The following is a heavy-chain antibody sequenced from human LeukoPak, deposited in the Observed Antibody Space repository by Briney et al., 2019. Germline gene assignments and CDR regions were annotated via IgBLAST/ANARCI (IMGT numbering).Heavy chain of an antibody. J-gene: IGHJ4*02. V-gene: IGHV3-43*02. CDR3: AKDLERDTATLHG. CDR1: GFTFVDYA. CDR2: ISGDGGST. D-gene: IGHD5-18*01. Sequence: PGGSLRLSCAASGFTFVDYAMTGVLQAPGKGLEGVSLISGDGGSTYYADSVKGRFTISRDNSKNSLYLQMNSLRTEDTALYYCAKDLERDTATLHGWGQGTLVTVSS.